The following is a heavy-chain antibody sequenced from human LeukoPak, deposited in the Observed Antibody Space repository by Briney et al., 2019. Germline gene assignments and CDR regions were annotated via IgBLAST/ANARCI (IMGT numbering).Heavy chain of an antibody. V-gene: IGHV4-39*07. J-gene: IGHJ4*02. CDR1: GGSISSSSYY. D-gene: IGHD3-22*01. Sequence: SETLSLTCTVSGGSISSSSYYWGWIRQPPGKGLEWIGSIYYSGSTYYNPSLKSRVTISVDTSKNQFSLKLSSVTAADTAVYYCARDGNYYDSSESYWGQGTLVTVSS. CDR3: ARDGNYYDSSESY. CDR2: IYYSGST.